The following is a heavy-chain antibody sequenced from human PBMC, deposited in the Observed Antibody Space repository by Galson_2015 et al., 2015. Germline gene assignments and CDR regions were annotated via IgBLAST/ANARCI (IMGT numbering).Heavy chain of an antibody. CDR3: ARARGYSSSWYSDDY. CDR1: GYTFTSYG. Sequence: SVKVSCKASGYTFTSYGISWVRQAPGQGLEWMGWISAYNGNTNYAQKLQGRVTMTTDTPTSTAYMELRSLRSDDTAVYYCARARGYSSSWYSDDYWGQGTLVTVSS. V-gene: IGHV1-18*01. CDR2: ISAYNGNT. D-gene: IGHD6-13*01. J-gene: IGHJ4*02.